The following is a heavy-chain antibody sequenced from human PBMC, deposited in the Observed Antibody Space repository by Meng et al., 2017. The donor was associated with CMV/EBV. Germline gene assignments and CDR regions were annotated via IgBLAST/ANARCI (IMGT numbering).Heavy chain of an antibody. CDR2: IIPIFGTA. CDR3: ASYGDYPWYGMDV. CDR1: GGTFSSYA. D-gene: IGHD4-17*01. V-gene: IGHV1-69*05. Sequence: SVKVSCKASGGTFSSYAISWVRQAPGQGLEWMGGIIPIFGTANYAQKFQGRVTITTDESTSTAYMELSSLRSEDTAVHYCASYGDYPWYGMDVWGQGTTVTVSS. J-gene: IGHJ6*02.